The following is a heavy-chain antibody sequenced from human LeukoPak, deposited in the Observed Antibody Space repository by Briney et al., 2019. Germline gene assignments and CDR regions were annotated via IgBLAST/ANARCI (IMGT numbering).Heavy chain of an antibody. CDR3: ARQGDYYDSSGPDAFDI. CDR2: IYHSGST. Sequence: SETLSLTCAVYGGSFSGYYWGWIRQPPGKGLEWIGSIYHSGSTYYNPSLKSRVTISVDTSKNQFSLKLSSVTAADTAVYYCARQGDYYDSSGPDAFDIWGQGTMVTVSS. CDR1: GGSFSGYY. J-gene: IGHJ3*02. V-gene: IGHV4-34*01. D-gene: IGHD3-22*01.